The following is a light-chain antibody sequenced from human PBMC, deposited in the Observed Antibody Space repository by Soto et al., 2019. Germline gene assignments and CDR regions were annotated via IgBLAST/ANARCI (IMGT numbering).Light chain of an antibody. CDR2: SND. V-gene: IGLV1-47*02. CDR1: SSNVGGNY. J-gene: IGLJ2*01. CDR3: SAWDDSLSGVV. Sequence: QSVLTQPPSASGTPGQRVAISCSGSSSNVGGNYVYWYQQLPGTAPKLLIYSNDQRPSGVPDRFSGTKSGTSASLAISGLRSEDEADYFCSAWDDSLSGVVFGGGTQLTVL.